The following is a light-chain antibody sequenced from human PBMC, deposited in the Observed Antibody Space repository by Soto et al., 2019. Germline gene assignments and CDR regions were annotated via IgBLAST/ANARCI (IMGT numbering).Light chain of an antibody. CDR3: QQYGGAPPFT. CDR2: DAS. Sequence: EIVLTQSPGTLSLSPGERATLSCRASQSVSSGYLAWYQQKPGQAPRLLIYDASNRATGIPDRFSGSGSGTDFTLTISRLEPDDFAVYYCQQYGGAPPFTFGQGTNVEIK. V-gene: IGKV3-20*01. CDR1: QSVSSGY. J-gene: IGKJ2*01.